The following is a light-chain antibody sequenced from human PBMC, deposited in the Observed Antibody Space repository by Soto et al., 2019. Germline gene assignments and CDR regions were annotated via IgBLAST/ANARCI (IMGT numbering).Light chain of an antibody. CDR1: SSDVGGYNY. CDR3: SSYTSSSTRV. V-gene: IGLV2-14*01. CDR2: DVS. Sequence: QSVLTQPACVSGSPGQSSTISCTGTSSDVGGYNYVSWYQQHPGKAPKLMIYDVSNRPSGVSNRFSGSKSGNTASLTISGLQAEDEADYYCSSYTSSSTRVFGGGTKVTVL. J-gene: IGLJ2*01.